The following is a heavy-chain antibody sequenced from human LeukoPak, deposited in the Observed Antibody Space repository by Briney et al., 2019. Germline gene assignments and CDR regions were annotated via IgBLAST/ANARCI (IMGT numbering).Heavy chain of an antibody. CDR3: AELGITMIGGA. CDR2: ISSSGSTI. Sequence: GGSLRLSCAASGFTFSSYEMNWVRQAPGKGLEWVSYISSSGSTIYYADSVKGRFTISRDNARNSLYLQMNSLRAEDTAVYYCAELGITMIGGAWGKGTTVTISS. V-gene: IGHV3-48*03. J-gene: IGHJ6*04. D-gene: IGHD3-10*02. CDR1: GFTFSSYE.